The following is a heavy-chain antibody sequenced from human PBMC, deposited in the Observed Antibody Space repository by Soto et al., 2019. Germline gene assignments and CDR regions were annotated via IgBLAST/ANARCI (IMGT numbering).Heavy chain of an antibody. D-gene: IGHD3-3*01. Sequence: SETLSLTCTVSGGSISSSSYYWGWIRQPPGKGLEWIGSIYYSGSTYYNPSLKSRVTISVDTSKNQFSLKLSSVTAADTAVYYCARRGYYDFWSGYYTLSYFDYWGQGTLVTVSS. CDR3: ARRGYYDFWSGYYTLSYFDY. J-gene: IGHJ4*02. CDR1: GGSISSSSYY. CDR2: IYYSGST. V-gene: IGHV4-39*01.